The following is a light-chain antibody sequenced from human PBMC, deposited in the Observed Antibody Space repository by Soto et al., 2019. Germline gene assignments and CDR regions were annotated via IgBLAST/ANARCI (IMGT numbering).Light chain of an antibody. CDR3: QSYDSSLSGSRV. CDR1: SSNIEAGYD. J-gene: IGLJ3*02. Sequence: QSVLTQPASVSGAPGRRVTISCTGNSSNIEAGYDVNWYQQLPGTAPKLLIYGNINRPSGVPDRFSGSKSGTSASLAITGLQAEDEADYYCQSYDSSLSGSRVFGGGTKVTVL. CDR2: GNI. V-gene: IGLV1-40*01.